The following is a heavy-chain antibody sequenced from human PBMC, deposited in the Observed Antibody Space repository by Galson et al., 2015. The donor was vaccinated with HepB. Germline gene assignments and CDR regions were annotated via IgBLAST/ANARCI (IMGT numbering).Heavy chain of an antibody. CDR1: GFSLSTSGMC. Sequence: PALVKPTQTLTLTCTFSGFSLSTSGMCVSWIRQPPGKALEWLARIDWDDDIYYNTSLKTRLAISKDTSKNQVVLTMTNMDPVDTATYYCARTWRYYDRFDYWGQGTLVTVSS. CDR2: IDWDDDI. V-gene: IGHV2-70*11. J-gene: IGHJ4*02. CDR3: ARTWRYYDRFDY. D-gene: IGHD3-22*01.